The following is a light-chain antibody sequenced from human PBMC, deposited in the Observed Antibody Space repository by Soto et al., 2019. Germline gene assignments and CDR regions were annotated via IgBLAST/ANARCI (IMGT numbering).Light chain of an antibody. CDR1: QSVRSTY. V-gene: IGKV3D-20*02. Sequence: EIVLTQSPGTLSLSPGEGATLSCRASQSVRSTYLVWYQQKPGQAPRLLIYGASNRATGIPDRFSGGGSGTDFTLTISSLEPEDFAVYYCQQRSNWPPGYTFGQGTRLEIK. J-gene: IGKJ5*01. CDR3: QQRSNWPPGYT. CDR2: GAS.